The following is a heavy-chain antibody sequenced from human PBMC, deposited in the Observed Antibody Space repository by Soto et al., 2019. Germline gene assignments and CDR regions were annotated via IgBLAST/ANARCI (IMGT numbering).Heavy chain of an antibody. D-gene: IGHD3-22*01. CDR3: ARSYYDSSGYYRKYFDY. J-gene: IGHJ4*02. V-gene: IGHV4-34*01. CDR1: GGSFSGYY. Sequence: SETLSLTCAVYGGSFSGYYWSWIRQPPGKGLEWIGEINHSGSTNYNPSLKSRVTISVDTSKNQFSLKLSSVTAADTAVYYCARSYYDSSGYYRKYFDYWGQGTLVTVS. CDR2: INHSGST.